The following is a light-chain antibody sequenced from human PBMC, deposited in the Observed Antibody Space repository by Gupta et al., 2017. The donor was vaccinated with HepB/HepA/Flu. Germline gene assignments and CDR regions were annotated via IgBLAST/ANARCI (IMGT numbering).Light chain of an antibody. CDR3: QQYGSSLMFT. CDR1: QSVSSSY. Sequence: EIVLTQSPGTLSSSPGERATLSCRASQSVSSSYLAWYQQKPGQAPRLLIYGASSRATGIPDRFSGSGSGTDFTLTISRLEPEDFAVYYCQQYGSSLMFTFGPGTKVDIK. CDR2: GAS. J-gene: IGKJ3*01. V-gene: IGKV3-20*01.